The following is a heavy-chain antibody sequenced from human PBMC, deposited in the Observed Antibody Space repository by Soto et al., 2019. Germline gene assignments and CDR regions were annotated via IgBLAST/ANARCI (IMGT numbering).Heavy chain of an antibody. CDR1: SGSISSSNW. Sequence: SETLSLTCAVSSGSISSSNWWSWVRQPPGKGLEWIGEIHHSGSTNYNPSLKSRVTISVDKSKNQFSLKLSSVTAADTAVYYCARKQGYCSGGSCYVGADVWGKGTTVTVSS. CDR2: IHHSGST. D-gene: IGHD2-15*01. V-gene: IGHV4-4*02. CDR3: ARKQGYCSGGSCYVGADV. J-gene: IGHJ6*04.